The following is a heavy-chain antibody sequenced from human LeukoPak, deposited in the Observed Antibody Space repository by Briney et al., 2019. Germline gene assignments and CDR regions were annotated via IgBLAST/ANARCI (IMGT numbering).Heavy chain of an antibody. J-gene: IGHJ4*02. CDR3: AGHGELASLDY. V-gene: IGHV4-59*08. D-gene: IGHD1-26*01. CDR1: RRFISSYY. CDR2: LYYSGSI. Sequence: PSETLSLTCTVSRRFISSYYWSWIRQPPGKGLEWVGSLYYSGSINYNPSLKSRVIISLDTSKNQFSLKLSSVTAADTAVYYCAGHGELASLDYWGQGTLVTVSS.